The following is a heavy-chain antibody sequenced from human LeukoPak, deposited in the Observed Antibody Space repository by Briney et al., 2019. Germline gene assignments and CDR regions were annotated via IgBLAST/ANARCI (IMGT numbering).Heavy chain of an antibody. J-gene: IGHJ4*02. CDR3: ARGVTVKDFDY. CDR1: GFTFSSYW. Sequence: LTGGSLRLSCAASGFTFSSYWMHWVRQAPGKGLVWVSRINSDGSSTSYADSVKGRFTISRDNAKNTLYLQMNSLRAEDTAVYYCARGVTVKDFDYWGQGTLVTVSS. D-gene: IGHD4-17*01. CDR2: INSDGSST. V-gene: IGHV3-74*01.